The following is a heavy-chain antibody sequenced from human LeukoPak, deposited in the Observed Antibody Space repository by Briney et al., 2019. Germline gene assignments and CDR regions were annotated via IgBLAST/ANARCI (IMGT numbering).Heavy chain of an antibody. D-gene: IGHD3-10*01. V-gene: IGHV5-51*01. CDR1: GDRFTNYW. CDR2: IYPGDSDT. J-gene: IGHJ5*02. CDR3: ARRPLRSQNWFSP. Sequence: GESLKISCKGSGDRFTNYWIGWVRQMPGNGLGWMGVIYPGDSDTRYSPSFQGQVTISADRATSTAYLQWSSLKASDSAMYYCARRPLRSQNWFSPWGQGTLVTVSS.